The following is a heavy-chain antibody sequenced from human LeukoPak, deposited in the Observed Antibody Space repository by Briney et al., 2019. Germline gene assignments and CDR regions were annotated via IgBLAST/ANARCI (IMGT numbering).Heavy chain of an antibody. J-gene: IGHJ6*03. Sequence: SETLSLTCTVSGGPIRTYQWSWIRQPPGKGLEWIGNIHYSGSANYNPSLKSRVIISVDTSKNQFSLKLSSVTAADTAVYYCARSGGSGSYYTRNYYYYYMDVWGKGTTVTVSS. D-gene: IGHD3-10*01. CDR3: ARSGGSGSYYTRNYYYYYMDV. V-gene: IGHV4-59*12. CDR1: GGPIRTYQ. CDR2: IHYSGSA.